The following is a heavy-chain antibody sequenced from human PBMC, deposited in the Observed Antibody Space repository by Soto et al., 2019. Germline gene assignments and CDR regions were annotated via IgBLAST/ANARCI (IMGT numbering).Heavy chain of an antibody. Sequence: SETLSLTCTVSGDSISSYYWSWIRQPPGKGLEWIGYIYYSGSTNYNPSLKSRVTISVDTSKNQFSLKLSSVTAADTAVYYCARGVTTVTTFDYWGQGTLVTVSS. D-gene: IGHD4-17*01. CDR2: IYYSGST. CDR3: ARGVTTVTTFDY. CDR1: GDSISSYY. V-gene: IGHV4-59*08. J-gene: IGHJ4*02.